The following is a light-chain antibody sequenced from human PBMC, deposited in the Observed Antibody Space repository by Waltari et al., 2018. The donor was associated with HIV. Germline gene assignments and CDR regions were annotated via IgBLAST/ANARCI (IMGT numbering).Light chain of an antibody. CDR2: SAS. J-gene: IGKJ3*01. Sequence: DILLTQSPSLWSASLEDRVTISCRASQGIRNYLAWYQQRPGRAPKLLIFSASNLQDAVPSRFSASGSGTQFTLTINSLQPEDFATYYCQQQNTYPLTFGPGT. CDR1: QGIRNY. V-gene: IGKV1-9*01. CDR3: QQQNTYPLT.